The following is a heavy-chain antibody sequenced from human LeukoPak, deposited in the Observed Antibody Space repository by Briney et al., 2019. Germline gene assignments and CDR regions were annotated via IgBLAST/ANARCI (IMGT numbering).Heavy chain of an antibody. CDR1: GGSISSSSYY. V-gene: IGHV4-39*07. D-gene: IGHD3-10*01. J-gene: IGHJ4*02. CDR3: ASVTMVLGSYYFDY. Sequence: SETLSLTCTVSGGSISSSSYYWGWIRQPPGKGLEWIGSIYYSGSTYYNPSLKSRVTISVDTSKNQLSLKLSSVTAADTAVYYCASVTMVLGSYYFDYWGQGTLVTVSS. CDR2: IYYSGST.